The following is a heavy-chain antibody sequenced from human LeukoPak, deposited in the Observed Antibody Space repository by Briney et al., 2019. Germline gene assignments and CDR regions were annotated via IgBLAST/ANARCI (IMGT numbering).Heavy chain of an antibody. V-gene: IGHV3-23*01. CDR2: ISGSGGST. D-gene: IGHD3-22*01. CDR3: ASRSSRYYDSSGYYPATGG. CDR1: GFTFSSYA. Sequence: GGSLRLSCAASGFTFSSYAMSWVRQAPGKGLEWVSAISGSGGSTYYADSVKGRFTISRDNSKNSLYLQMNSLTAEDTAVYYCASRSSRYYDSSGYYPATGGWGQGTLVTVSS. J-gene: IGHJ4*02.